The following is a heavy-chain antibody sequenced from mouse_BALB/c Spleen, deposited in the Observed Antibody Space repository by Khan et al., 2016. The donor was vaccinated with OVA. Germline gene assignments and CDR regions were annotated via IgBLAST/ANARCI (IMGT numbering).Heavy chain of an antibody. CDR1: GYTFTDYN. J-gene: IGHJ3*01. CDR3: AREWGAWFPY. CDR2: IYPGSNNS. V-gene: IGHV1-76*01. Sequence: LEVSGAELARPGASVKLSCKASGYTFTDYNINWVKQRTGQGLEWIGEIYPGSNNSYYNEKFKGKATLTADKSSSTAYMQLSSLTSEDSAGYFGAREWGAWFPYWGQGTLVTVSA.